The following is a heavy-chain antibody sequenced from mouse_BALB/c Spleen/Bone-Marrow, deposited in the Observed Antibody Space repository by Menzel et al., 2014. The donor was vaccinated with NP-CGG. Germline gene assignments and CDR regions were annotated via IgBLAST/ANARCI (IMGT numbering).Heavy chain of an antibody. J-gene: IGHJ2*01. CDR3: TRDMGGILLDS. CDR1: GFTFIDYY. CDR2: IRNKAYGYTT. Sequence: EVQVVESGGGLVQPGGSLRLSCVTSGFTFIDYYMNWVRQPPGKALEWVGFIRNKAYGYTTEYSASVKGRFTISRDNSQSILYLQMNTLRAEDSATYYCTRDMGGILLDSWGQGTTLTVSS. V-gene: IGHV7-3*02. D-gene: IGHD4-1*01.